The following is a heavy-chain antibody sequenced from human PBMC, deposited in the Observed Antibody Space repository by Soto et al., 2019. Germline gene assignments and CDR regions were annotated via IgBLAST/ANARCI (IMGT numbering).Heavy chain of an antibody. J-gene: IGHJ4*02. Sequence: SETLSLTCTVSGGSISGSYWSWIRQTPGKVLEWVGYIHYSGSTNYNPSLKSRVTISVDTSKNQFSLKLSSVTAADTAVYYCARGPRDFDYWGQGTLVTVSS. CDR3: ARGPRDFDY. D-gene: IGHD3-3*01. V-gene: IGHV4-59*01. CDR1: GGSISGSY. CDR2: IHYSGST.